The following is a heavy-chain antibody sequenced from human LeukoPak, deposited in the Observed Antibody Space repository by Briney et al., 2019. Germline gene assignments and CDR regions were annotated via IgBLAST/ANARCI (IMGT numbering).Heavy chain of an antibody. Sequence: GKSLKISCQGSGYTFISYWIGWVRQKPGKGLEWMGIINPGDSDTRYSPSFQGQVTISGDKSISTAYLPWSSLKASDTAMYYCASTTGEVTGYYTMDVWGHGTSVTVSS. J-gene: IGHJ6*02. CDR2: INPGDSDT. V-gene: IGHV5-51*01. CDR3: ASTTGEVTGYYTMDV. D-gene: IGHD3-9*01. CDR1: GYTFISYW.